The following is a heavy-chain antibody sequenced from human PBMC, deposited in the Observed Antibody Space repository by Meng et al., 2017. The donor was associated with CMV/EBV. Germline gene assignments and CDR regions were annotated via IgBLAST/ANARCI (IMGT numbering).Heavy chain of an antibody. CDR2: ISGGGGST. CDR1: FSGYA. Sequence: FSGYAMVWVRQAWGKGLEWVSAISGGGGSTYYADSVKGRFTISRDNSKNTLYLQMNSLRAEDTAVYYCAKATPDIVVVVAANGPFVYWGQGTLVTVSS. V-gene: IGHV3-23*01. CDR3: AKATPDIVVVVAANGPFVY. J-gene: IGHJ4*02. D-gene: IGHD2-15*01.